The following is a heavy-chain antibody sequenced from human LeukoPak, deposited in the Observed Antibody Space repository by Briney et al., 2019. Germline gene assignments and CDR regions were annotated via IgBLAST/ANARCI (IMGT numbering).Heavy chain of an antibody. CDR1: GFTFSSYS. Sequence: GGSLRLSCAASGFTFSSYSMNWVRQAPGKGLEWVSSISSSSSYIYYADSVKGRFTISRDNAKNSVYLQMNSLRAEDTAVYYCAKGQGAIVVVASPDYWGQGTLVTVSS. CDR2: ISSSSSYI. D-gene: IGHD2-2*01. CDR3: AKGQGAIVVVASPDY. J-gene: IGHJ4*02. V-gene: IGHV3-21*01.